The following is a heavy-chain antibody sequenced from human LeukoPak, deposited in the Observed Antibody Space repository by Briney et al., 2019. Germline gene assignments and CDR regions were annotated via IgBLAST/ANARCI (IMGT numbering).Heavy chain of an antibody. Sequence: GESLKISCKGSGYCFTTYWIGWVRLMPGKGLEWMGGIYPGDSDARYGPSFQGQVTISVDKSITTAYLQWSSLKASDTAMYYCARYSSGSDTYYFDYWGQGTLVTVSS. J-gene: IGHJ4*02. CDR3: ARYSSGSDTYYFDY. CDR1: GYCFTTYW. V-gene: IGHV5-51*01. D-gene: IGHD5-12*01. CDR2: IYPGDSDA.